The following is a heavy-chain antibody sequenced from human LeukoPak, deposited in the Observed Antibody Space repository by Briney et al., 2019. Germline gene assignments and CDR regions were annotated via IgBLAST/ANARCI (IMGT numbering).Heavy chain of an antibody. CDR2: INPNSGGT. Sequence: GASVKVSCNASGYTFTGYYMHWVRQAPGQGLEWMGWINPNSGGTNYAQKFQGRVTMTRDTSISTAYMELSRLRSDDTAVYYCARVGIAAAGLAPFDYWGQGTLVTVSS. D-gene: IGHD6-13*01. CDR3: ARVGIAAAGLAPFDY. V-gene: IGHV1-2*02. J-gene: IGHJ4*02. CDR1: GYTFTGYY.